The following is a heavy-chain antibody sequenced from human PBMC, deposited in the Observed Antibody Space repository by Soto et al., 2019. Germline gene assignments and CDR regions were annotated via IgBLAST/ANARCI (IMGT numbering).Heavy chain of an antibody. CDR1: GFTFRDHY. V-gene: IGHV3-11*01. CDR3: AFDQHYYASDL. D-gene: IGHD3-16*01. CDR2: ISGSGTTM. Sequence: KPGGSLRLSCAASGFTFRDHYMTWIRQAPGKGLEWVSKISGSGTTMYYADSVKGRFTVSRDNAKKSVYLEMNSLRAEDTAVYYCAFDQHYYASDLWGQGTPVTVSS. J-gene: IGHJ4*02.